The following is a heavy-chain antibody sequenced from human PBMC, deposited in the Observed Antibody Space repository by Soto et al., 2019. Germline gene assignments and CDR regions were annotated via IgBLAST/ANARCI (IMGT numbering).Heavy chain of an antibody. D-gene: IGHD2-15*01. CDR1: GGSISSSSYY. Sequence: QLQLQESGPGLVKPSETLSLTCTVSGGSISSSSYYWGWIRQPPGKGLEWIGSIYYSGSTYYNPSLKSRVTISVDTSKNQFSLKLSSVTAADTAVYYCAGLTPVVVAAIWGQGTLVTVSS. J-gene: IGHJ4*02. CDR3: AGLTPVVVAAI. CDR2: IYYSGST. V-gene: IGHV4-39*01.